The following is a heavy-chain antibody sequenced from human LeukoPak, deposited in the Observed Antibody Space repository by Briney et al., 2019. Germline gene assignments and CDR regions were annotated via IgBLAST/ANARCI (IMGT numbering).Heavy chain of an antibody. CDR2: FDPEDGET. D-gene: IGHD6-19*01. CDR3: ATEGSGSYYYYMDV. CDR1: GYTLTELS. J-gene: IGHJ6*03. V-gene: IGHV1-24*01. Sequence: ASVKVSCKVSGYTLTELSMHWVRQAPGKGLEWRGGFDPEDGETIYAQKFQGRVTMTEDTSTDTAYMELSSLRSEDTAVYYCATEGSGSYYYYMDVWGKGTTVTVSS.